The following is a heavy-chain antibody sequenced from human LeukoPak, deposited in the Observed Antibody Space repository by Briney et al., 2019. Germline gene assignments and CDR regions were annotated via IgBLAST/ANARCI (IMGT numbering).Heavy chain of an antibody. V-gene: IGHV4-34*01. J-gene: IGHJ4*02. CDR1: GGSFSGYY. Sequence: SETLSLTCAVYGGSFSGYYWSWIRQPPGKGLEWIGEINHSGSANYNPSLKSRVTISVDTSKNQFSLKLSSVTAADTAVYYCARLWGYCSSTSCYWRNAFDYWGQGNLVTVSS. CDR2: INHSGSA. D-gene: IGHD2-2*01. CDR3: ARLWGYCSSTSCYWRNAFDY.